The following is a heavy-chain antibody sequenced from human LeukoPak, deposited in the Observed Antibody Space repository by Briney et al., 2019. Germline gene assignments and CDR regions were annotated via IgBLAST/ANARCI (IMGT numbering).Heavy chain of an antibody. CDR1: GGTFSSYA. V-gene: IGHV1-69*04. J-gene: IGHJ4*02. CDR3: AREVIVVVPAAIIDY. D-gene: IGHD2-2*02. CDR2: IIPILGIA. Sequence: GASVNVSCKASGGTFSSYAISWVRQAPGQGLEWMGRIIPILGIANYAQKFQGRDMITADKSTSTAYMELSSLRSEDTAVYYCAREVIVVVPAAIIDYWGQGTLVTVSS.